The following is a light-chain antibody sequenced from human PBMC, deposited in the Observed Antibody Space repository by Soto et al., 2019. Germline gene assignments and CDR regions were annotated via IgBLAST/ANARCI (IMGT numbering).Light chain of an antibody. Sequence: LLMTQSPATLSVSPGERATLSCRASQSFGNNRAWYQEKPGQAPRLLIYGASTRATGIPARFSGSGSGTEFTLTISSLQSEDFEIYSCQQYNNWPFTFGPGTTVDIK. V-gene: IGKV3D-15*01. CDR2: GAS. CDR1: QSFGNN. CDR3: QQYNNWPFT. J-gene: IGKJ3*01.